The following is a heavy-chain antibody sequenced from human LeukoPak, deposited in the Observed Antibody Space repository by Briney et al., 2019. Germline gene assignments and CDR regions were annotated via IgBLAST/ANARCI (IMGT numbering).Heavy chain of an antibody. Sequence: ASVKVSCKASGGTFSSYAISWVRQAPGQGLEWMGGIIPIFGTANYAQKFQGRVTITADESTSTAYMELSSLRSEDTAVYYCARAPGVHDYGEFVGRWLTRYYFDYWGQGTLVTVSS. CDR2: IIPIFGTA. CDR1: GGTFSSYA. CDR3: ARAPGVHDYGEFVGRWLTRYYFDY. D-gene: IGHD4-17*01. V-gene: IGHV1-69*13. J-gene: IGHJ4*02.